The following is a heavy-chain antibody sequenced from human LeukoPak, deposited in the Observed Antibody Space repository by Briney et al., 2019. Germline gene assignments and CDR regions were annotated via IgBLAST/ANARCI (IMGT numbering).Heavy chain of an antibody. CDR1: GGTFSSYA. J-gene: IGHJ6*02. Sequence: SVNVSCKASGGTFSSYAISWVRQAPGQGLEWMGRIIPILGIANYAQKFQGRVTITADKSTSTAYMELSSLRSEDTAVYYCARGRAPYGSGSYPIYYYYGMDVWGQGTTVTVSS. CDR3: ARGRAPYGSGSYPIYYYYGMDV. CDR2: IIPILGIA. D-gene: IGHD3-10*01. V-gene: IGHV1-69*04.